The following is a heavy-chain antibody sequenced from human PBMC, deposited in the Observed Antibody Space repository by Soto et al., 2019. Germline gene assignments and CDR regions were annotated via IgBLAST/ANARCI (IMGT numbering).Heavy chain of an antibody. CDR2: INPNSGGT. CDR3: ARDRRRTDGGANYYYYGMDV. D-gene: IGHD3-10*01. V-gene: IGHV1-2*04. Sequence: ASVKVSCKASGYTFTGYYMHWVRQAPGQGLEWMGWINPNSGGTNYAQKFQGWVTMTRDTSISTAYMELSRLRSDDTAVYYCARDRRRTDGGANYYYYGMDVWGQGTTVTVSS. CDR1: GYTFTGYY. J-gene: IGHJ6*02.